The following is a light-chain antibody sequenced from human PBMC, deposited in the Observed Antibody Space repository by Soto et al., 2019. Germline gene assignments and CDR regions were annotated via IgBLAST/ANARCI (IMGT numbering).Light chain of an antibody. CDR1: EDINNW. CDR2: TTS. CDR3: QHANSFPLT. J-gene: IGKJ4*01. Sequence: DIQMTQSPSSVSASVGDRVTITCRASEDINNWLAWYQQKPGKAPKLLIYTTSIFQIGVPSRFSGSRSGTYFTLTISSLQPEDFATYYCQHANSFPLTFGGGTKVEIK. V-gene: IGKV1D-12*01.